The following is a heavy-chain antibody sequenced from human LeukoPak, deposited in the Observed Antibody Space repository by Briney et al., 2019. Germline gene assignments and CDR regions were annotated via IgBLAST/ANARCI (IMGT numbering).Heavy chain of an antibody. J-gene: IGHJ4*02. D-gene: IGHD6-19*01. V-gene: IGHV3-30*18. CDR1: GFTFSSYG. CDR2: ISYDGSSK. Sequence: GGSLRLSCAASGFTFSSYGMHWVRQAPGKGLEWVAVISYDGSSKYYADSVKGRFTISRDNSKNTPYLQMNSLRAEDTAGYYCAKDRGIAVAETRLDYWGQGTLVTVSS. CDR3: AKDRGIAVAETRLDY.